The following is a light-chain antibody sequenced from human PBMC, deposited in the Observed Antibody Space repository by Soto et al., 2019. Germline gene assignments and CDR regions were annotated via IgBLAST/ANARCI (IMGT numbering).Light chain of an antibody. J-gene: IGKJ2*01. CDR2: GAS. CDR3: QQYNNWPPMYT. V-gene: IGKV3-15*01. Sequence: EIVMTQSPATLSVSPGETATLSCRASQSVSSNLASYQQKPGQAPRLLIYGASTRATGIPARFSGSGSGTEFTLTISSLQSEDFAVYYCQQYNNWPPMYTFAQGTKLEIK. CDR1: QSVSSN.